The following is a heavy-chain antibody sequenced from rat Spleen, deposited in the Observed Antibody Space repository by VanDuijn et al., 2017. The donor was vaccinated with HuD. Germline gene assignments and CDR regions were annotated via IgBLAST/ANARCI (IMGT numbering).Heavy chain of an antibody. D-gene: IGHD1-2*01. CDR3: TRSRYSSYSLYYFDY. Sequence: VQLQESGPGLVKPSQSLSLTCSVTAYSIISSYRWNWIRKFPGNKLEWMGHINSAGTTNYNPSLKSRISITRDTSKNQFFLQVNSVSTEDTATYYCTRSRYSSYSLYYFDYWGQGVMVTVSP. CDR1: AYSIISSYR. V-gene: IGHV3-3*01. CDR2: INSAGTT. J-gene: IGHJ2*01.